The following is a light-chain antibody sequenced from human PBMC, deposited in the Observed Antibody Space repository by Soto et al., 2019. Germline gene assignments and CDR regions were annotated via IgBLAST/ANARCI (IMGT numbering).Light chain of an antibody. CDR3: CAYAGSSTNVV. V-gene: IGLV2-23*01. J-gene: IGLJ2*01. CDR1: SSDVGNYNL. Sequence: QSALTQPASVSGSPGQSITISCTGTSSDVGNYNLVSWYQQHPGKAPKLMIYEGGKRHSGVSNRFSGSKSGNTASLTISGLQAEDEADYYCCAYAGSSTNVVFGGGTKLTVL. CDR2: EGG.